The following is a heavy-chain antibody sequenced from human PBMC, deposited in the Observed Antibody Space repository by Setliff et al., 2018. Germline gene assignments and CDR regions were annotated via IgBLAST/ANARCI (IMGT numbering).Heavy chain of an antibody. V-gene: IGHV1-8*03. CDR3: ARAHSGSDFHDPFDI. J-gene: IGHJ3*02. Sequence: ASVKVSCKASGYSFTSNDINWVRQATGQGPEWMGWLNPSSGNTGYAPKFQGRVTITRSTSLSTAYMELSSLRSEGTAIYYCARAHSGSDFHDPFDIWGQGTMVTV. CDR1: GYSFTSND. CDR2: LNPSSGNT. D-gene: IGHD1-26*01.